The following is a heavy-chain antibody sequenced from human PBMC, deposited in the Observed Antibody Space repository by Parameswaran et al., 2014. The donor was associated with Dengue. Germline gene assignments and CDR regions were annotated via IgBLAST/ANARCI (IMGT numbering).Heavy chain of an antibody. J-gene: IGHJ5*02. CDR2: INAGNGNT. V-gene: IGHV1-3*01. D-gene: IGHD3-10*01. CDR3: ARDFWESIAIVRESFNWFDP. Sequence: WVRQAPGQRLEWMGWINAGNGNTEYSQKFQGRVSITRDTSASTAYMELSSLRFEDTAVYYCARDFWESIAIVRESFNWFDPWGQGTLVTVSS.